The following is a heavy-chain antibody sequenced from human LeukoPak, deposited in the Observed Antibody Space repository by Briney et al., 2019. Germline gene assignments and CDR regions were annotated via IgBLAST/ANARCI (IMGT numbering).Heavy chain of an antibody. D-gene: IGHD6-25*01. CDR1: GGTSINYA. V-gene: IGHV1-69*05. CDR3: TRDLDDPRGYNVFAY. J-gene: IGHJ4*02. Sequence: GSSVKVSCKASGGTSINYATNWVRQAPGQGLQWMGGIIPMFRKAHFAQRFQGRVTITTDEFTNTTYMELSSLRSEDTAVYYCTRDLDDPRGYNVFAYWGQGSLVTVSS. CDR2: IIPMFRKA.